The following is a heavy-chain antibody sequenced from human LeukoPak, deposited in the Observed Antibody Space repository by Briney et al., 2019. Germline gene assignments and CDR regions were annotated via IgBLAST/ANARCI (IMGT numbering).Heavy chain of an antibody. Sequence: SETLSLTCAVSGGSISSSNWWSWVRQPPGKGLEWIGEIYHSGSTNYNPSLKSRVTISVDTSKNQFSLKLSSVTAADTAVYYCAILRRAAYYYDSSGPWAFDIWGQGTMVTVSS. CDR2: IYHSGST. D-gene: IGHD3-22*01. CDR1: GGSISSSNW. J-gene: IGHJ3*02. CDR3: AILRRAAYYYDSSGPWAFDI. V-gene: IGHV4-4*02.